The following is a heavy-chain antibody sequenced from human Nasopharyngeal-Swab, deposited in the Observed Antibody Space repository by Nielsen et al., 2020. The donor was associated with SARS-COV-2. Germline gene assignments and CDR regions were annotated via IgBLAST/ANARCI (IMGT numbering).Heavy chain of an antibody. CDR3: ARESLHCYGSGSYYNVLDY. CDR1: GGSISSYY. D-gene: IGHD3-10*01. CDR2: IYTSGST. V-gene: IGHV4-4*07. Sequence: SETLSLTCTVSGGSISSYYWSWIRQPAGKGLEWIGRIYTSGSTNYNPSLKSRVTISVDTSKNQFSLKLSSLTAADTAVYYCARESLHCYGSGSYYNVLDYWGQGTLVTVSS. J-gene: IGHJ4*02.